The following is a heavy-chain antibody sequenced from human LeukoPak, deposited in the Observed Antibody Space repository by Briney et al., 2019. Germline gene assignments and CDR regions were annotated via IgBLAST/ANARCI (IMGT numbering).Heavy chain of an antibody. CDR3: ARGVPIYDILTGFIDY. J-gene: IGHJ4*02. V-gene: IGHV4-4*02. CDR1: GGSISSNNW. CDR2: IYHSGST. D-gene: IGHD3-9*01. Sequence: PSETLSLTCAVSGGSISSNNWWWSWVRQPPGKGLEWIGEIYHSGSTNYNPPLKSRVTISVDKSKNQFSLKLSSVTAADTAVYYCARGVPIYDILTGFIDYWGQGTLVTVSS.